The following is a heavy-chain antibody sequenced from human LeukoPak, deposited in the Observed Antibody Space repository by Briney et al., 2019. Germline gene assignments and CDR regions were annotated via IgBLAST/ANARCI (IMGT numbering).Heavy chain of an antibody. CDR2: INPNSGGT. CDR1: GYTFTGYY. J-gene: IGHJ5*02. D-gene: IGHD2-8*01. V-gene: IGHV1-2*02. CDR3: ARGSPSGCTNGVCYSSGPNWFDP. Sequence: ASVKVSYKASGYTFTGYYMHWVRQAPGQGLEWMGWINPNSGGTNYAQKFQGRVTMTRDTSISTAYMELSRLRSDDTAVYYCARGSPSGCTNGVCYSSGPNWFDPWGQGTLVTVSS.